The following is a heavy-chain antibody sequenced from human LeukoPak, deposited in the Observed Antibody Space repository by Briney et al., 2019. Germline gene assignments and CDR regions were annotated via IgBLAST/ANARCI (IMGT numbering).Heavy chain of an antibody. CDR3: AREGGRKEYYYDSSGRPTYYFDY. CDR1: GYTFTSYD. V-gene: IGHV1-8*01. Sequence: GASVKVSCKASGYTFTSYDINWVRQATGQGLEWMGWMNPNSGNTGYAQKLQGRVTMTTDTSTSTAYMELRSLRSDDTAVYYCAREGGRKEYYYDSSGRPTYYFDYWGQGTLVTVSS. CDR2: MNPNSGNT. D-gene: IGHD3-22*01. J-gene: IGHJ4*02.